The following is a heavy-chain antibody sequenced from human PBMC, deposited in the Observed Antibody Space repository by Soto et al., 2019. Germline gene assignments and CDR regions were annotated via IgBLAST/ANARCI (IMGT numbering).Heavy chain of an antibody. CDR2: IYWDDDK. J-gene: IGHJ4*02. V-gene: IGHV2-5*02. D-gene: IGHD6-19*01. CDR3: AHIVVAGLGYYFDY. CDR1: GFSLSSTRMA. Sequence: QITLKESGPTLVKPTQTLTLTCTFSGFSLSSTRMAVGWIRQPPGKALEWLALIYWDDDKRYSPFLKSRLTNTKDPPKNQVVLTMSNMDPVDTARYYCAHIVVAGLGYYFDYWGQGTLVTVSS.